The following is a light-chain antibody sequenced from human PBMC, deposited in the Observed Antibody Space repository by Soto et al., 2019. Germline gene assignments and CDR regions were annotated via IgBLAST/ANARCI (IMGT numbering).Light chain of an antibody. Sequence: QSVLTQPASVSGSHGQSITISCTGTSSDVGGYNYVSWYQQHPGKAPKLMIYEVSNRPSGVSNRFSGSKSGNTASLTISGLQAEDEADYYCSSYTRSSTRVFGGGTNVTVL. CDR3: SSYTRSSTRV. V-gene: IGLV2-14*01. CDR2: EVS. J-gene: IGLJ3*02. CDR1: SSDVGGYNY.